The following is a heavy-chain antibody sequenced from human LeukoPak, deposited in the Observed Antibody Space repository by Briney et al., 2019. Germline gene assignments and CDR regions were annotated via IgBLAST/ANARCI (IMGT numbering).Heavy chain of an antibody. Sequence: SETLSLTCTVSDGSISSYYWSWIRQPPGKGLEWIGYIHYSGSTNYNPSLKSRVTISLDTSKNQFSLKLSSVTAADTAVYYCARVLGYSYGYPFDYWGQGTLVTVSS. V-gene: IGHV4-59*01. D-gene: IGHD5-18*01. CDR3: ARVLGYSYGYPFDY. CDR2: IHYSGST. CDR1: DGSISSYY. J-gene: IGHJ4*02.